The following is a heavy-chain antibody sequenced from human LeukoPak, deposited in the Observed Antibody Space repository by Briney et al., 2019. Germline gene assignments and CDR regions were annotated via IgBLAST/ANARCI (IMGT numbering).Heavy chain of an antibody. CDR2: IYQSGSGSS. CDR1: GGSIISSNYY. CDR3: ASTLRFLPYRRFDY. V-gene: IGHV4-39*01. Sequence: PSETLSLTCSVSGGSIISSNYYWGCIRQPPGKGLEWVVSIYQSGSGSSYYNPSLKSRVTISGDTSKNQFFLRLSSVTAADTAVYYCASTLRFLPYRRFDYWGQGTLVTVPS. J-gene: IGHJ4*02. D-gene: IGHD3-3*01.